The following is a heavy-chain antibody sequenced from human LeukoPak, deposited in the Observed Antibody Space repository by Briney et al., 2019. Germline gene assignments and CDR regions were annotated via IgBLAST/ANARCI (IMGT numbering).Heavy chain of an antibody. J-gene: IGHJ2*01. CDR1: GYTFTSYY. D-gene: IGHD4-11*01. V-gene: IGHV1-46*01. CDR3: ARGRTTVTTQRYFDL. Sequence: ASVKVSCKASGYTFTSYYMHWVRQAPGQGLEWMGIINPSGGSTSYAQKFQGRVTMTRDTSTSTAYMELRSLRSDDTAVYYCARGRTTVTTQRYFDLWGRGTLVTVSS. CDR2: INPSGGST.